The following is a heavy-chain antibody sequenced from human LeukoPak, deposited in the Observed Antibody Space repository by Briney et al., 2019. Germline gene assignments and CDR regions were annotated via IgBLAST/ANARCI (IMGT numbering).Heavy chain of an antibody. V-gene: IGHV1-46*01. CDR2: INPSGGST. Sequence: ASVKVSCKASGYTFTSYYMHWVRQAPGQGLEWMGIINPSGGSTSYAQKFQGRVTMTRDMSTSTVYMELSSLRSEDTAVYYCAKGPYYYDSSGYYDFDYWGQGTLVTVSS. CDR3: AKGPYYYDSSGYYDFDY. J-gene: IGHJ4*02. CDR1: GYTFTSYY. D-gene: IGHD3-22*01.